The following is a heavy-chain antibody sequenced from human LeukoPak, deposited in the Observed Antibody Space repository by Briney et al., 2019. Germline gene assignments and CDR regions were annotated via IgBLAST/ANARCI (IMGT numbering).Heavy chain of an antibody. J-gene: IGHJ4*02. Sequence: GGSLRLSCAVSGFPFSVYEMNWVRQAPGKGLEWVSNIGSSGTTRYYADSVRGRFSISRDNAKSSLYLQMNSLRVEDTAVYYCALLAVASDSDYWGQGALVTVSS. V-gene: IGHV3-48*03. CDR3: ALLAVASDSDY. CDR2: IGSSGTTR. CDR1: GFPFSVYE. D-gene: IGHD6-19*01.